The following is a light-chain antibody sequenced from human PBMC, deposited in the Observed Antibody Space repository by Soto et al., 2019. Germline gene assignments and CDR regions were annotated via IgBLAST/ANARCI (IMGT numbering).Light chain of an antibody. CDR3: QQYNNWPLT. V-gene: IGKV3-15*01. J-gene: IGKJ4*01. Sequence: TVIPQSPATLSVSPEANPTLSCRASQSVSSNLAWYQQKPGKAPRLLIYGASNRATGIPARFSGSGSGTEFTLTISSLQSEDFAVYYCQQYNNWPLTFGGGTKV. CDR2: GAS. CDR1: QSVSSN.